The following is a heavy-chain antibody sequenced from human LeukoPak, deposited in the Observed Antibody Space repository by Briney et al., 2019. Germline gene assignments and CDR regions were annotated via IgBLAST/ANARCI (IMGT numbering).Heavy chain of an antibody. CDR1: GGSFSGYY. J-gene: IGHJ4*02. D-gene: IGHD5-18*01. Sequence: PSETLSLTCAVYGGSFSGYYWSWIRQPPGKGLEWIGEINHSGSTNYNPSLKRRATRSEDTSKNQFSLKLSSVTAADTAVYYCARAAGYSYGYYFDYWGQGTLVTVSS. CDR3: ARAAGYSYGYYFDY. CDR2: INHSGST. V-gene: IGHV4-34*01.